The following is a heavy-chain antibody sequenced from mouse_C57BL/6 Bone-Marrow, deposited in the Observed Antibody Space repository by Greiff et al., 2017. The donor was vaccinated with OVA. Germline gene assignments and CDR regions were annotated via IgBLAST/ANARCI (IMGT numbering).Heavy chain of an antibody. CDR2: IYPGSGST. CDR3: ATNGGDGACY. CDR1: GYTFTSYW. Sequence: QVHVKQPGAELVKPGASVKMSCKASGYTFTSYWITWVKQRPGQGLEWIGDIYPGSGSTNYNEKFKSKATLTVDTSSSTAYMQLSSLTSEDSAVYSCATNGGDGACYWGQGTTLTVSS. J-gene: IGHJ2*01. V-gene: IGHV1-55*01. D-gene: IGHD4-1*01.